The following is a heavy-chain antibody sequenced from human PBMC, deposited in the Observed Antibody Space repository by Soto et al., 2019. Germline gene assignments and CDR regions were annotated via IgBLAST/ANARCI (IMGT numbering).Heavy chain of an antibody. D-gene: IGHD5-12*01. V-gene: IGHV3-23*01. CDR3: AKDLWLRLGPFDY. CDR2: ISGSGGST. J-gene: IGHJ4*02. Sequence: QPGGSLRLSCAASGFTFSSYAMSWVRQAPGKGLEWVSAISGSGGSTYYADSVKGRFTNSRDNSKNTLYLQMNSLRAEDTAVYYCAKDLWLRLGPFDYWGQGTLVTVSS. CDR1: GFTFSSYA.